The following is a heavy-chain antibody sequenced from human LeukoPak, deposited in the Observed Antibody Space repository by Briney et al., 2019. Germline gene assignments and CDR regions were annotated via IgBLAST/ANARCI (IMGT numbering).Heavy chain of an antibody. CDR2: INWNGGST. V-gene: IGHV3-20*04. Sequence: GGSLRLSCAASGFTFDDYGMSWVRQAPGKGLEWVSGINWNGGSTGYADSVKGRFTISRDNSKNTLYLQMNSLRAEDTAVYYCAKDRAAGYYYYHYMDVWGKGTTVTISS. CDR1: GFTFDDYG. D-gene: IGHD6-13*01. CDR3: AKDRAAGYYYYHYMDV. J-gene: IGHJ6*03.